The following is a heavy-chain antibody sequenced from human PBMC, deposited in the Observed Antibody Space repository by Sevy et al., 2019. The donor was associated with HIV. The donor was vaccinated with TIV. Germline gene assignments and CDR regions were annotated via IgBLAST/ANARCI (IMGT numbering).Heavy chain of an antibody. V-gene: IGHV3-23*01. J-gene: IGHJ4*02. CDR3: AKESPGYNYDSSGSLDY. D-gene: IGHD3-22*01. Sequence: GGSLRLSCAASGFSFSTYAMTWVRQAPGKGLEWVSAISGSGSNTYNADSVKGRFTISRDNSKNTLYLQMNSLRAEDTAVYYCAKESPGYNYDSSGSLDYWGQGTLVTVSS. CDR1: GFSFSTYA. CDR2: ISGSGSNT.